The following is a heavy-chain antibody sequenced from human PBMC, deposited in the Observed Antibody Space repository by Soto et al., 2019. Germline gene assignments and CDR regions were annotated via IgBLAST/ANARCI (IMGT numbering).Heavy chain of an antibody. CDR1: GFTFSNAW. D-gene: IGHD6-19*01. CDR3: AISPIAVAGTTYYFDY. Sequence: EVQLVESGGGLVKPGGSLRLSCAASGFTFSNAWMSWVRQAPGKGLEWVSAISTSGGTTYYADSVKGRFTISRDNSKNTLYLQMNSLRAEDTAAYYCAISPIAVAGTTYYFDYWGQGTLVTVSS. J-gene: IGHJ4*02. V-gene: IGHV3-23*04. CDR2: ISTSGGTT.